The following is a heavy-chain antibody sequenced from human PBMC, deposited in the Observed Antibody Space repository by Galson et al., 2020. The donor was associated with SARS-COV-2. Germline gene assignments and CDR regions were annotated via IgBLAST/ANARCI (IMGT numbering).Heavy chain of an antibody. CDR1: GYTFTGYY. CDR3: ARAYCGGDCFPYFDY. D-gene: IGHD2-21*02. J-gene: IGHJ4*02. V-gene: IGHV1-2*02. CDR2: INPNTGGT. Sequence: PSVKVSCRASGYTFTGYYIHWVRQAPGQGLEWMGWINPNTGGTNYAQKFQVRVTMTRDSSISTAYMELSRLKSDDSAVYYCARAYCGGDCFPYFDYWGQGALVTVS.